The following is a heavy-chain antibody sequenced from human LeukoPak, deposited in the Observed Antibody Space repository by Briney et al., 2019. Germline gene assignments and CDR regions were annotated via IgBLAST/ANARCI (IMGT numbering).Heavy chain of an antibody. D-gene: IGHD5-18*01. CDR1: GYTFTSYY. V-gene: IGHV1-46*01. J-gene: IGHJ4*02. Sequence: GASVKVSCKASGYTFTSYYIHWVRQAPGQGLEWMGIINPSGGSTTYAQNFQGRVTMTRDASTSTVYMELSSLRSEDTAVYYCAREIGPRQLHLWGSAFDYWGQGTLVTVSS. CDR2: INPSGGST. CDR3: AREIGPRQLHLWGSAFDY.